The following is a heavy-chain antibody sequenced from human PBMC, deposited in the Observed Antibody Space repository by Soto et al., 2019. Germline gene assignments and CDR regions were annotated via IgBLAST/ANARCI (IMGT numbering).Heavy chain of an antibody. J-gene: IGHJ4*02. Sequence: PGESLKISCKGSGYSFTSYWISWVRQMPGKGLEWMGRIDPSDSYTNYSPSFQGHVTISADESISTAYLQWSSLKASDTAMYYCARHPSMYYDILTGYYPFDYWGQGTLVTV. V-gene: IGHV5-10-1*01. D-gene: IGHD3-9*01. CDR3: ARHPSMYYDILTGYYPFDY. CDR1: GYSFTSYW. CDR2: IDPSDSYT.